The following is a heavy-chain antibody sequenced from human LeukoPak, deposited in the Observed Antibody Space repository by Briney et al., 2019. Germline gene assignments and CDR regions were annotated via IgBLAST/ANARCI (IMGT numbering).Heavy chain of an antibody. CDR2: ISSSGTTI. CDR3: ARGYAYFDY. J-gene: IGHJ4*02. Sequence: GGSLRLSCAASRFTFSSYEMNWVRQAPGKGLEWVSYISSSGTTIYYADSVKGRFTISRDNAKNSLYLQMNSLGAEDTAVYYCARGYAYFDYWGQGTLVTVSS. D-gene: IGHD3-16*01. CDR1: RFTFSSYE. V-gene: IGHV3-48*03.